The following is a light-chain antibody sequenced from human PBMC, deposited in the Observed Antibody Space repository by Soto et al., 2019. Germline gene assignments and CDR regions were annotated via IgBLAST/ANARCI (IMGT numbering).Light chain of an antibody. V-gene: IGKV1-5*03. J-gene: IGKJ1*01. CDR1: QSISDW. CDR2: KAS. Sequence: DIQMTQSPSTLSASVGDRVTITCRSSQSISDWLAWYQQKPGKAPKLLIYKASSLDAGVPSRFSGSGSGTDFTLTISSLQPEDFAIYYCQQYNTFYLTFGQGTKVEIK. CDR3: QQYNTFYLT.